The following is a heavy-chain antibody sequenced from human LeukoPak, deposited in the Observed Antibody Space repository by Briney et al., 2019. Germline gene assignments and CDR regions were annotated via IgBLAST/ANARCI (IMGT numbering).Heavy chain of an antibody. Sequence: GGSLRLSCAASGFTFGDYAMNWGRQAPGKGLEWVSGISWDSRTINYADSVRGRFTISRDNAKSSLYLQMNSLRPEDTALYYCAKASTSYGYKDDAFYIWGQGTMVTVSS. CDR3: AKASTSYGYKDDAFYI. D-gene: IGHD3-16*01. CDR2: ISWDSRTI. CDR1: GFTFGDYA. J-gene: IGHJ3*02. V-gene: IGHV3-9*01.